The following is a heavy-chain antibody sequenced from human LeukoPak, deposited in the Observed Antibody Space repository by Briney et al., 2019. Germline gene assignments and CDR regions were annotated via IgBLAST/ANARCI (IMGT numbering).Heavy chain of an antibody. D-gene: IGHD3-16*01. V-gene: IGHV4-34*01. CDR3: VSLMLIEAGYDY. CDR1: GGSFSGYY. Sequence: SETLSLTCAVYGGSFSGYYWSWIRQSPGKGLEWIGEINHSGSTTYNPSLKSRVTISVDTAKNQFSLKLSSVTAADAAVYYCVSLMLIEAGYDYWGQGNLVTVS. CDR2: INHSGST. J-gene: IGHJ4*02.